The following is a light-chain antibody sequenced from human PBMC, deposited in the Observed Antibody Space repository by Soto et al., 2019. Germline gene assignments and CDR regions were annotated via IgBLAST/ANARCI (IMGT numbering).Light chain of an antibody. CDR1: SSEVGAYNY. V-gene: IGLV2-14*01. J-gene: IGLJ3*02. CDR2: EVR. Sequence: QSALTQPASVSGSPGQSITISCTGTSSEVGAYNYVSWYQQHPGKAPKLIIYEVRNRPSGVSDRFSGSRSGNTASLTISGLQAEDESDYYCSSYTSSSTWVFGGGTKLTVL. CDR3: SSYTSSSTWV.